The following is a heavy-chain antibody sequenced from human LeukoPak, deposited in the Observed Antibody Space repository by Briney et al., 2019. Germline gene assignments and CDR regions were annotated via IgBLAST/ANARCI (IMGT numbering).Heavy chain of an antibody. V-gene: IGHV3-30*03. D-gene: IGHD5-12*01. J-gene: IGHJ4*02. CDR1: GFTFSSYG. CDR2: ISYDGSNK. Sequence: GGSLRLSCAASGFTFSSYGMHWVRQAPGKGLEWVAVISYDGSNKYYADSVKGRFTISRDNSKNTLYLQMNSLRAEDTAVYYCASHGGLWGQGTLVTVSS. CDR3: ASHGGL.